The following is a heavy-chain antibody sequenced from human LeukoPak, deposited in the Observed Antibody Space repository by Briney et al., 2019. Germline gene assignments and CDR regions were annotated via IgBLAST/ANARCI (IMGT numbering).Heavy chain of an antibody. CDR3: ARQVPAAQARGWFDP. D-gene: IGHD2-2*01. CDR1: GFTFSSFG. V-gene: IGHV3-30*03. J-gene: IGHJ5*02. Sequence: GGSLRLSCAASGFTFSSFGMHWVRPAPGKGLGWETVISYDGSKKYYADSVKGRFTISRDNSKNTLYLQMNSLRAEDTAVYYCARQVPAAQARGWFDPWGQGTLVTVSS. CDR2: ISYDGSKK.